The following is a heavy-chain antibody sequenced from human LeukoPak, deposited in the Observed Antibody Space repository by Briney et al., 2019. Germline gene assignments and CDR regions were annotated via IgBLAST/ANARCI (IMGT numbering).Heavy chain of an antibody. CDR3: AKVVHGTVAFDI. Sequence: ASVKVSCKASGYTFTGYYMHWVRQDPGQGLEWMGWINPNSGDTNYAQTFQGRLTLTRDTSISTAYMDLSRLRSDDTAVYYCAKVVHGTVAFDIWGQGTMVTVSS. CDR1: GYTFTGYY. J-gene: IGHJ3*02. CDR2: INPNSGDT. V-gene: IGHV1-2*02. D-gene: IGHD4-17*01.